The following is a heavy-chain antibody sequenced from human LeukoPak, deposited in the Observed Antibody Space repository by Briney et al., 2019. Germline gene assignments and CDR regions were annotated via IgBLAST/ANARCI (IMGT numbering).Heavy chain of an antibody. J-gene: IGHJ6*03. V-gene: IGHV3-21*01. CDR3: ARERGSGWPNYYYYYMDV. Sequence: GGSLRLSCAASGFTFSSYSMNWVRQTPGKGLEWVSSISSSSSYIYYADSVKGRFTISRDSAKNSLYLQMNSLRAEDSAVYYCARERGSGWPNYYYYYMDVWGKGTTVTISS. CDR1: GFTFSSYS. CDR2: ISSSSSYI. D-gene: IGHD6-19*01.